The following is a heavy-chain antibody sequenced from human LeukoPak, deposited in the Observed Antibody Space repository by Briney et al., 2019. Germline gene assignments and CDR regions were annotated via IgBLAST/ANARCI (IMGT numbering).Heavy chain of an antibody. V-gene: IGHV1-2*02. J-gene: IGHJ3*02. CDR2: IYPNSGDA. CDR3: AREGDSSADAFDI. Sequence: ASVEVSCKATGFPSNDYYMHWVRPAPGQGREWMGWIYPNSGDANYAQKFWGRVTMTRDTSISKAYMELRRLRSDDTAVYHCAREGDSSADAFDIWGQGTMVTVFS. D-gene: IGHD3-22*01. CDR1: GFPSNDYY.